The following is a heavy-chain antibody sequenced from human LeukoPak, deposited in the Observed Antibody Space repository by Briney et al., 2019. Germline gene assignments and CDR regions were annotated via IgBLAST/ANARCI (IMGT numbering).Heavy chain of an antibody. CDR3: ARAPGPLDI. V-gene: IGHV1-2*02. CDR1: GYTFSDYY. CDR2: IDPNSGGT. J-gene: IGHJ3*02. Sequence: GASVKVSCKASGYTFSDYYINWVRQAPGQGLEWMGWIDPNSGGTNHAQKLKGRVTMTRDTSISTAYMELSSLRSDDTAVYYCARAPGPLDIWGQGTMVTVSS.